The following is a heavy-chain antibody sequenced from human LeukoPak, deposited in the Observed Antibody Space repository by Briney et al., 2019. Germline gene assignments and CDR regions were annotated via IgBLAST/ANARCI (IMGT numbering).Heavy chain of an antibody. J-gene: IGHJ5*02. Sequence: GGSLRLSCTVSGFTVSSNSWSWVRQAPGKGLEWVSFIYSGGNTHYSDSVKGRFTISRDNAKNSLYLQMNSLRAEDTAVYYCARGSLWFGELPFDPWGQGTLVTVSS. CDR3: ARGSLWFGELPFDP. CDR1: GFTVSSNS. V-gene: IGHV3-53*01. D-gene: IGHD3-10*01. CDR2: IYSGGNT.